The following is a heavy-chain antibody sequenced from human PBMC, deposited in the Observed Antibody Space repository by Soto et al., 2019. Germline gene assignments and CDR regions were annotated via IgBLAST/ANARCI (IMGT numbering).Heavy chain of an antibody. CDR1: GGTFSSYA. CDR2: IIPIFGTA. V-gene: IGHV1-69*05. CDR3: ARGHSTDCSNGVCSFFYNHEMDV. D-gene: IGHD2-8*01. J-gene: IGHJ6*02. Sequence: SVKVSCKASGGTFSSYAISWVRQAPGQGLEWMGGIIPIFGTANYAQKFQGRVTMTRDTSISTAYMELSRLRSDDTAVYYCARGHSTDCSNGVCSFFYNHEMDVWGQGTTVTVSS.